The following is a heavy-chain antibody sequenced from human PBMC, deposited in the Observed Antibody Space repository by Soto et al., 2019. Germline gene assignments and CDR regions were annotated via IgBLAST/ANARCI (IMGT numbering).Heavy chain of an antibody. CDR3: ARDRSNYYDSSGPGGMDV. J-gene: IGHJ6*02. V-gene: IGHV4-61*01. D-gene: IGHD3-22*01. Sequence: PSETLSITCTVSGGSVSSGSYYRSWIRQPPGKGLEWIGYIYYSGSTNYNPSLKSRVTISVDTSKNQFSLKLSSVTAADTAVYYCARDRSNYYDSSGPGGMDVWGQGTTVTVSS. CDR2: IYYSGST. CDR1: GGSVSSGSYY.